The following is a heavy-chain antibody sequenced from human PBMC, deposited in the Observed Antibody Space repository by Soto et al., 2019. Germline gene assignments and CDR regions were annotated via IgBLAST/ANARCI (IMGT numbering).Heavy chain of an antibody. CDR3: ARPLYQRHNGEVFDH. Sequence: QVQLVESGGGLVQPGRSLRLSCVASGFSFTSRGMHWVRQAPGKGPEWISWISFDGTFVYYAESVRGRFTISRDISKDTIYLQLDSLKTEDTALYYCARPLYQRHNGEVFDHWGQGTQVTVSS. CDR2: ISFDGTFV. D-gene: IGHD3-10*01. J-gene: IGHJ4*02. CDR1: GFSFTSRG. V-gene: IGHV3-30*03.